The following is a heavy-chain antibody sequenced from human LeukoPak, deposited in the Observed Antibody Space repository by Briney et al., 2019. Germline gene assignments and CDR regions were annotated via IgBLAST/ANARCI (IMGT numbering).Heavy chain of an antibody. CDR1: GGAISSYY. D-gene: IGHD2-15*01. J-gene: IGHJ5*02. CDR2: IYTSGRT. Sequence: PSETLSLTCTVSGGAISSYYWSWIRQPAGEGVVGIGRIYTSGRTNYNPSLQTRVTMSVDTSQNQFSLKRSPVTAADTAVYYCARDVLDVVVVVAATPSWFDPWGQGPLVTVSS. V-gene: IGHV4-4*07. CDR3: ARDVLDVVVVVAATPSWFDP.